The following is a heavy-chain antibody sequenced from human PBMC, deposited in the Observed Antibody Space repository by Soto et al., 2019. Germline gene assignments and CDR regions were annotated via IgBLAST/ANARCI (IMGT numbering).Heavy chain of an antibody. CDR1: GGSISSYY. J-gene: IGHJ4*02. D-gene: IGHD4-4*01. CDR3: ARRYSDYFDY. Sequence: TSETLSLTCTVSGGSISSYYWSWIRQPPGKGLEWIGYIYYSGSTNYNPSLKSRVTISVDTSKNQFSLKLSSVTAADTAVYYCARRYSDYFDYWGQGTLVTVSS. V-gene: IGHV4-59*08. CDR2: IYYSGST.